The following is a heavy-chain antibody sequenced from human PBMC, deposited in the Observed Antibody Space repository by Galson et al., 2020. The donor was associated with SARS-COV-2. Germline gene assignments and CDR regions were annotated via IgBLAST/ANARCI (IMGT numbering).Heavy chain of an antibody. D-gene: IGHD6-19*01. CDR2: IRYDGSNK. Sequence: GESLKISCAASGFTFSSYGMQWVRQAPGKGLEWVAFIRYDGSNKYYADSVKGRFTISRDNSKNTLYLQMNSLRAEDTAVYYCAKVWDSSGWTSYFYDCGQGTLGTVSS. V-gene: IGHV3-30*02. CDR1: GFTFSSYG. J-gene: IGHJ4*02. CDR3: AKVWDSSGWTSYFYD.